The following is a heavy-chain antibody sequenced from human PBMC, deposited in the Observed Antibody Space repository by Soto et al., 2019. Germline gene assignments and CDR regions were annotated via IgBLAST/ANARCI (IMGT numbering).Heavy chain of an antibody. CDR1: GGSISHHY. V-gene: IGHV4-4*07. D-gene: IGHD5-12*01. CDR2: MYGTGTT. J-gene: IGHJ3*02. Sequence: QVQLQESGPGLVKPSETLSLICTVSGGSISHHYWSWIRQPAGTRLEWIGRMYGTGTTNYNPSLKNRVSMSIDTSKKQFSLKLSSVTAADPAVYYWARNGGYTGYEDRNPFDIWGQGTMVTVSS. CDR3: ARNGGYTGYEDRNPFDI.